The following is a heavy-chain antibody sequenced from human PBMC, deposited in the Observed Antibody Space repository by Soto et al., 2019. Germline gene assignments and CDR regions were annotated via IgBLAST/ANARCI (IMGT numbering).Heavy chain of an antibody. Sequence: ASVKVSFKASGYTFTSYGISWVRQAPGQGLEWMGWISAYNGNTNYAQKLQGRVTMTTDTSTSTAYMELRSLRSDDTAVYYCAREVKYSSGWYYFDYWGQGTLVTSPQ. CDR1: GYTFTSYG. CDR3: AREVKYSSGWYYFDY. J-gene: IGHJ4*02. V-gene: IGHV1-18*01. D-gene: IGHD6-19*01. CDR2: ISAYNGNT.